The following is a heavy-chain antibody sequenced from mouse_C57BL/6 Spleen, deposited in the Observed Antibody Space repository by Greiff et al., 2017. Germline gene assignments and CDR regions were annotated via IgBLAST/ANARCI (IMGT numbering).Heavy chain of an antibody. CDR3: AREGELYDGCFAY. CDR2: INPNNGGT. V-gene: IGHV1-18*01. CDR1: GYTFTDYN. J-gene: IGHJ3*01. Sequence: EVKLMESGPELVKPGASVKIPCKASGYTFTDYNMDWVKQSHGKSLEWIGDINPNNGGTIYNQKFKGKATLTVDKSSSTTYMELRSLTSEDTAVYYCAREGELYDGCFAYWGQGTLVTVSA. D-gene: IGHD2-12*01.